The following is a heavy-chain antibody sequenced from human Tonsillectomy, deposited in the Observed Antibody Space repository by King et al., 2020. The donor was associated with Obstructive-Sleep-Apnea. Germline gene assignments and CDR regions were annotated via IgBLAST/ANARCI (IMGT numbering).Heavy chain of an antibody. CDR3: ARGGGGSYPFDY. Sequence: QCQLVQSGAEVKKPGASVKVSCKASGYTFTSYTIHWVRQAPGQRIEWMGWIYAGNGKTNCSQKFQGRVTIISDTSASTAYMALSSLRSEDTAVYYCARGGGGSYPFDYWGQGTLVTVSS. V-gene: IGHV1-3*01. D-gene: IGHD1-26*01. CDR1: GYTFTSYT. CDR2: IYAGNGKT. J-gene: IGHJ4*02.